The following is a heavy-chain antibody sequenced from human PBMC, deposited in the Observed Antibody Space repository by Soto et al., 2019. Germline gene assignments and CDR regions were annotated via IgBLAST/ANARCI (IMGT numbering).Heavy chain of an antibody. CDR1: GFTFSSYE. CDR3: ARAAAGSSGWYAQRPNDAFDI. D-gene: IGHD6-19*01. J-gene: IGHJ3*02. V-gene: IGHV3-48*03. Sequence: PGGSLRLSCAASGFTFSSYEMNWVRQAPGKGLEWVSYISSSGSTIYYADSVKGRFTISRDNAKNSLYLQMNSLRAEDTAVYYCARAAAGSSGWYAQRPNDAFDIWGQGTMVTVSS. CDR2: ISSSGSTI.